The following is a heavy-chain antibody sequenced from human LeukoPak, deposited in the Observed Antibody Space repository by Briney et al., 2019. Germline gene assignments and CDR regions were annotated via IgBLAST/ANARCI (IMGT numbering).Heavy chain of an antibody. V-gene: IGHV4-39*07. CDR2: TYYSGTT. J-gene: IGHJ4*02. CDR1: GGSISSSFYY. CDR3: ARGDYCDY. Sequence: SETLSLTCTVSGGSISSSFYYWGWLRQPPGKGLEWIGSTYYSGTTYYKPSLKSRVSVSVDTSKNQFSLKLTSVTAADTAVYYCARGDYCDYWGQGTLVTVSS.